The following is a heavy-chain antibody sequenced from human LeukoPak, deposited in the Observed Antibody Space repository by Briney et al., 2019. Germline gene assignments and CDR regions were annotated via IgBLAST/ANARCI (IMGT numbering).Heavy chain of an antibody. CDR3: ARDTPPPYYDFWSGYRHPLDY. CDR1: GGSFSGYY. Sequence: SETLSLTCAVYGGSFSGYYWSWIRQPPGKGLEWIGEINHSGSTNYNPSLKSRVTTSVDTSNNQFSLKLSSVTAADTAVYYCARDTPPPYYDFWSGYRHPLDYWGQGTLVTVSS. V-gene: IGHV4-34*01. J-gene: IGHJ4*02. D-gene: IGHD3-3*01. CDR2: INHSGST.